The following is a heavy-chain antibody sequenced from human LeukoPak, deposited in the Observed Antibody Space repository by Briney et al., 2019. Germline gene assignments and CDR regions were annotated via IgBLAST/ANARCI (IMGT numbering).Heavy chain of an antibody. D-gene: IGHD5-24*01. CDR3: AREGVATISFDY. CDR2: ISYDGSNK. J-gene: IGHJ4*02. CDR1: GFTFSSYA. V-gene: IGHV3-30*04. Sequence: GGSPRLSCAASGFTFSSYAMHWVRQAPGKGLEWVAVISYDGSNKYYADSVKGRFTISRDNSKNTLYLQMNSLRAEDTAVYYCAREGVATISFDYWGQGTLVTVSS.